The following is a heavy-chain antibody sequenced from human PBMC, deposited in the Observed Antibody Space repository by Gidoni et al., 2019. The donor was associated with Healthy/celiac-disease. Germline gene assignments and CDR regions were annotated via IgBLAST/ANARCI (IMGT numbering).Heavy chain of an antibody. V-gene: IGHV3-21*01. CDR2: ISSSSSYI. J-gene: IGHJ6*02. CDR3: ARLSGYYGSGLDV. Sequence: EVQLVESGGGLVKPGGSLRLFCAASGFTFSRYSISWVRQSPGKGLEWVSSISSSSSYIYSAASVKGRFTISRDNAKNSLYLQMNSLRAEDTAVYYCARLSGYYGSGLDVWGQGTTVTVSS. CDR1: GFTFSRYS. D-gene: IGHD3-10*01.